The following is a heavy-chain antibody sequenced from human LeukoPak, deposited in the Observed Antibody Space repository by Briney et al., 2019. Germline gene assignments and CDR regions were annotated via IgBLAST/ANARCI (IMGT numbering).Heavy chain of an antibody. CDR1: GGTFSSYA. CDR2: IIPIFGSA. V-gene: IGHV1-69*05. CDR3: PRATAMVSGIFDY. J-gene: IGHJ4*02. D-gene: IGHD5-18*01. Sequence: ASVKVSCKASGGTFSSYAISWVRQAPGQGLEWVGGIIPIFGSANYAQKFQGRVTITTDESTSPAYMELSSLRSEDTAVYYCPRATAMVSGIFDYWGQGTLVTVSS.